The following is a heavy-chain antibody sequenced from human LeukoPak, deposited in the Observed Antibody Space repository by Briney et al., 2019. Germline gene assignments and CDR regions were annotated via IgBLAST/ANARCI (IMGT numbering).Heavy chain of an antibody. Sequence: SVKLSCKASGGTFSSYAISWVRQAPGQGLEWMGRIIPILGIANYAQKFQGRVTITADKSTSTAYMELSSLRSEDTAVYYCARDSIYYGSGMNWFDPWGQGTLVTVSS. CDR3: ARDSIYYGSGMNWFDP. V-gene: IGHV1-69*04. CDR2: IIPILGIA. CDR1: GGTFSSYA. J-gene: IGHJ5*02. D-gene: IGHD3-10*01.